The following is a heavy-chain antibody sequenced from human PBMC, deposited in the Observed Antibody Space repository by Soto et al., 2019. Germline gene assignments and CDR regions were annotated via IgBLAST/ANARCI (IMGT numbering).Heavy chain of an antibody. V-gene: IGHV3-23*01. CDR2: FSGTGGYT. D-gene: IGHD1-26*01. J-gene: IGHJ4*02. CDR3: AKDSVAIRSYYFDS. Sequence: GGSLRLSCAASGFTFSNYGMHWVRQAPGKGLEWVSTFSGTGGYTYYADSVTGRFTISRDNSKNTLYLQMNSLRAEDTAVYYCAKDSVAIRSYYFDSWGQGTLVTVSS. CDR1: GFTFSNYG.